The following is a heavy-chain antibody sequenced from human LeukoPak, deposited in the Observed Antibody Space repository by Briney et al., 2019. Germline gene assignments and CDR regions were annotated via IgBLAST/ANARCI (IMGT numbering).Heavy chain of an antibody. CDR1: GYTFTGHY. J-gene: IGHJ6*03. CDR3: ARGGYNWNPYNMDV. Sequence: ASVKVSCKASGYTFTGHYLHWVRQAPGQGLEWMGWIQPDSGGTHYAQKFQGRVTMTRDTSFSTAYMELSRLRPDDTAVYYCARGGYNWNPYNMDVWGKGTSVTVS. CDR2: IQPDSGGT. V-gene: IGHV1-2*02. D-gene: IGHD1-20*01.